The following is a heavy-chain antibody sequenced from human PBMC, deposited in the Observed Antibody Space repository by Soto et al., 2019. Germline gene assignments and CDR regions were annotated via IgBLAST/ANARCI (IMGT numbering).Heavy chain of an antibody. Sequence: EVQLVESGGGLVQPGGSLRLSCTVSGITFSGYSMNWVRQAPGKGLEWISYITSGSSTIFYADSVKGRFTISRDNAKNSLYLQINSLRAEDTAVSYCATLPRGYWGQGTLVTVSS. CDR3: ATLPRGY. CDR1: GITFSGYS. J-gene: IGHJ4*02. V-gene: IGHV3-48*01. D-gene: IGHD3-10*01. CDR2: ITSGSSTI.